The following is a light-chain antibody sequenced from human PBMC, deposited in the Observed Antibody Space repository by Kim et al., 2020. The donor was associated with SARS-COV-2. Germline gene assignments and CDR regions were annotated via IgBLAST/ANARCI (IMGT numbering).Light chain of an antibody. J-gene: IGKJ2*01. CDR2: TTS. V-gene: IGKV1-39*01. Sequence: SASVGDRVTITCRPSHSTGSYLHWYQQKEGKAPKLLIYTTSNLQGGVSSRFSGSGLGTEFTLTINSLQPEDSATYYCQQTNCYPHTFGQGTKLEI. CDR3: QQTNCYPHT. CDR1: HSTGSY.